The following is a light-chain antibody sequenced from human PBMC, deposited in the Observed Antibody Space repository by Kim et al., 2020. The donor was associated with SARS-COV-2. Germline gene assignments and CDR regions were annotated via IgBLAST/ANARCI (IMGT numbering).Light chain of an antibody. V-gene: IGKV1-5*03. J-gene: IGKJ2*01. CDR2: KAS. Sequence: DIPMTQSPSTLSASIGDSVTITCRAGQSVSRWLAWYQQRPGKAPNLLIYKASSLESGVSSRFSGSGSGTEFTLTISSLQPDDFATYYCQQYDRYPYTFGRGTKLEIK. CDR3: QQYDRYPYT. CDR1: QSVSRW.